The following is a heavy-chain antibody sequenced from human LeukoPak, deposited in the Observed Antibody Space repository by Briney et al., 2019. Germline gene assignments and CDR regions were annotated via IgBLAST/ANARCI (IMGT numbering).Heavy chain of an antibody. CDR2: ISYAGSET. V-gene: IGHV3-30*19. CDR3: ARTNYFDY. Sequence: GRSLRLSCAASGFTFSNYGMHWVRQAPGKGLEWVAVISYAGSETYYADSVKGRFTISRDNSKNTLYLQMNSLRAEDTAVYYCARTNYFDYWGQGTLVTVSS. J-gene: IGHJ4*02. CDR1: GFTFSNYG.